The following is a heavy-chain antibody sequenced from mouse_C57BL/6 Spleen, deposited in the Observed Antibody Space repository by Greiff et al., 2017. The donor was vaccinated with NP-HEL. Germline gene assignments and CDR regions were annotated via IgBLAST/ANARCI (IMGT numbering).Heavy chain of an antibody. CDR1: GFTFSSYA. D-gene: IGHD2-1*01. CDR3: ARGRNYPDY. CDR2: ISDGGSYT. J-gene: IGHJ2*01. V-gene: IGHV5-4*01. Sequence: DVHLVESGGGLVKPGGSLKLSCAASGFTFSSYAMSWVRQTPEKRLEWVATISDGGSYTYYPDNVKGRFTISRDNAKNNLYLQMSHLKSEDTAMYYCARGRNYPDYWGQGTTLTVAS.